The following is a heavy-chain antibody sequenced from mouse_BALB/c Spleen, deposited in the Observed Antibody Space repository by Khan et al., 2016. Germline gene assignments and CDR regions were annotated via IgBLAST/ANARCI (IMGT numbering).Heavy chain of an antibody. D-gene: IGHD2-4*01. V-gene: IGHV1-87*01. CDR1: GYTFTTYW. CDR2: IYPGDGDT. J-gene: IGHJ2*01. CDR3: AKGNSYYDYDY. Sequence: QVQLQQSGAELARPGASVKLSCKASGYTFTTYWMQWVKQRPGQGLEWIGTIYPGDGDTRYTQKFTGKATLTADKSSSTAYMQLSSLASEDSAVCYCAKGNSYYDYDYWGQGTTLTVSS.